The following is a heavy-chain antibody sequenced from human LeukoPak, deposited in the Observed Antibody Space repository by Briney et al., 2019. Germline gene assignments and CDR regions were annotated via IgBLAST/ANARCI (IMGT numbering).Heavy chain of an antibody. Sequence: PGGSLRLPCEASGFTFSNYAMHWVRQAPGTGLEWVAVISYDGSNKYYADSVKGRFTISRDKSKNTQYLRMNSLRAEDTAVYYCARGHNYGDSTVRDYWGQGTLVTVSS. CDR2: ISYDGSNK. D-gene: IGHD4-17*01. V-gene: IGHV3-30-3*01. J-gene: IGHJ4*02. CDR3: ARGHNYGDSTVRDY. CDR1: GFTFSNYA.